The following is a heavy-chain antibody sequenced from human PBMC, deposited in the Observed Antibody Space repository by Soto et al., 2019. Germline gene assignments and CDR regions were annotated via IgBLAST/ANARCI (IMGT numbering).Heavy chain of an antibody. D-gene: IGHD2-2*01. CDR2: IIPMFAAT. Sequence: QVQLAQSGAEMTKPGSSVKVSCRASGGSFSDFAFSWVRQAPGQGLEWMGGIIPMFAATKYAQRLQDRVTITADESTHTVYLALNSLTSEDTAIYYCARGAIAXXPAALSSYHDYTNYRFDSWGQGTLVTVS. CDR1: GGSFSDFA. CDR3: ARGAIAXXPAALSSYHDYTNYRFDS. V-gene: IGHV1-69*01. J-gene: IGHJ4*02.